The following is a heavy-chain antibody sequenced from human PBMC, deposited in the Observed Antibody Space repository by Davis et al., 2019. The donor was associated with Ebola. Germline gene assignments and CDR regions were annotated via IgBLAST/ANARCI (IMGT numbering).Heavy chain of an antibody. D-gene: IGHD3-16*01. CDR3: TATRGNFDY. V-gene: IGHV3-73*01. CDR2: IRSKANSYAT. J-gene: IGHJ4*02. CDR1: GFTFSGSA. Sequence: GESLKIPCAAPGFTFSGSAMHRVRQASGKGLEWVGRIRSKANSYATAYAASVKGRFTISRDDSKNTAYLQMNSLKTEDTAVYYCTATRGNFDYWGQGTLVTVSS.